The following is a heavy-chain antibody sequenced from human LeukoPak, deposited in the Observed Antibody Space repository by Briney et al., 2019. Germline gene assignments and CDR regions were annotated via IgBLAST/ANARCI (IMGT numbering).Heavy chain of an antibody. CDR1: GYSISSAYH. CDR3: ARLLLSGNYFDY. D-gene: IGHD2-21*02. V-gene: IGHV4-38-2*01. CDR2: IYHSGST. Sequence: SETLSLTCAVSGYSISSAYHWGWIRQPPGKGLEWVGNIYHSGSTYYNPSLESRVTISVDTSKNQFSLKMGSVTAADTSVYYCARLLLSGNYFDYWGQGTLVTVSS. J-gene: IGHJ4*02.